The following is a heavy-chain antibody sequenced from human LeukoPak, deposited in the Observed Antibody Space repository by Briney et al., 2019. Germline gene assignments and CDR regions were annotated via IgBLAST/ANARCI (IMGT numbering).Heavy chain of an antibody. CDR3: VSASLLRGFAGYYFDS. J-gene: IGHJ4*02. D-gene: IGHD3-10*01. V-gene: IGHV1-8*01. CDR1: GYSFSSHD. Sequence: ASVKVSCKASGYSFSSHDINWVRQATGQGLEWMGWMNPKSGNTDHAQKFQGRVTMSRNTSISVAYLELSSLRSEDTAVYFCVSASLLRGFAGYYFDSWGRETPVTVFS. CDR2: MNPKSGNT.